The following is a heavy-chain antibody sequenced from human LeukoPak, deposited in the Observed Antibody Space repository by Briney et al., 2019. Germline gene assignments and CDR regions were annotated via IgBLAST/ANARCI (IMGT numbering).Heavy chain of an antibody. Sequence: GASVKVSCKVSGYTLTELSMHWVRQAPGKGLEWMGGFDPEDGETIYAQKFQGRVTMAEDTSTDTAYMELSSLRSEDTAVYYCATDRRVRGVMSHYGMDVWGKGTTVTVSS. D-gene: IGHD3-10*01. J-gene: IGHJ6*04. CDR3: ATDRRVRGVMSHYGMDV. CDR1: GYTLTELS. V-gene: IGHV1-24*01. CDR2: FDPEDGET.